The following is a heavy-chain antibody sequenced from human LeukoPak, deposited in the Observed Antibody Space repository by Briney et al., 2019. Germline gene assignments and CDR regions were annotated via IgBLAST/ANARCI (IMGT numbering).Heavy chain of an antibody. Sequence: GGSLRLSCAASGFTFSGYAISWARQAPGKGLEWLSAISGSGGSTYYADAVKGRFTVSRDNSKNTLYLQMNTLRAEDTAVYYCAKASGYSGSYYFDSWGQGTLVTVSS. CDR3: AKASGYSGSYYFDS. CDR2: ISGSGGST. D-gene: IGHD1-26*01. V-gene: IGHV3-23*01. J-gene: IGHJ4*02. CDR1: GFTFSGYA.